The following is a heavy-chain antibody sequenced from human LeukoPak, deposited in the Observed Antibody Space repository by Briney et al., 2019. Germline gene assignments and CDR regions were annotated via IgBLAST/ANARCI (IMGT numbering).Heavy chain of an antibody. V-gene: IGHV3-21*01. J-gene: IGHJ2*01. Sequence: PGGSLRLSCAASGFTLSSYSMNWVRQAPGKGLEWVSSISSSSSYIYYADSVKGRFTISRDNAKNSLYLQMNSLRAEGTAVYYCARYSYGSYWYFDLWGRGTLVTVSS. CDR3: ARYSYGSYWYFDL. CDR1: GFTLSSYS. D-gene: IGHD5-18*01. CDR2: ISSSSSYI.